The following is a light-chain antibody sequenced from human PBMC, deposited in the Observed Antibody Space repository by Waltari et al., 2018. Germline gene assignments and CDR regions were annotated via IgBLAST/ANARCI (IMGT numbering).Light chain of an antibody. V-gene: IGLV2-23*02. CDR2: EFT. Sequence: QSALTQPASVSGSPGQSITISCTGTSSDVGSYNLVSWYQQHPGKAPKLMIYEFTERPSGVSNRFSGSKSDNTASLTISGLQAEDEADYYCCSHAGSSIYVFGTGTKVTIL. CDR3: CSHAGSSIYV. CDR1: SSDVGSYNL. J-gene: IGLJ1*01.